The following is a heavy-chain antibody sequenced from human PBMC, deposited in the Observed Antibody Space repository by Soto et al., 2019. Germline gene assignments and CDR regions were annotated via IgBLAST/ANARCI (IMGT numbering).Heavy chain of an antibody. J-gene: IGHJ4*02. CDR1: GGTFSSYA. Sequence: GASVKVSCKASGGTFSSYAISWVRQAPGQGLEWMGGIIPIFGTANYAQKFQGRVTITADESTSTAYMELSSLRSEDTAVYYCARDRSRDANYYDSSGYLCDYWGQGTLVTVSS. CDR2: IIPIFGTA. CDR3: ARDRSRDANYYDSSGYLCDY. V-gene: IGHV1-69*13. D-gene: IGHD3-22*01.